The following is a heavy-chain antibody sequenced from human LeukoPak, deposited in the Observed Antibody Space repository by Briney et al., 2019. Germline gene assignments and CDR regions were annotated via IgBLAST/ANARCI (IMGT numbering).Heavy chain of an antibody. CDR2: IKSKTDGGTT. Sequence: GGSLRLSCAASGFTFSNAWMNWVRQAPGKGLEWVCRIKSKTDGGTTDYAAPVKGRFTISRDDSKNTLYLQMNSLKTEDTAVYYCTTGDYIGLDYWGQGTLVTVSS. V-gene: IGHV3-15*07. CDR3: TTGDYIGLDY. CDR1: GFTFSNAW. D-gene: IGHD4-11*01. J-gene: IGHJ4*02.